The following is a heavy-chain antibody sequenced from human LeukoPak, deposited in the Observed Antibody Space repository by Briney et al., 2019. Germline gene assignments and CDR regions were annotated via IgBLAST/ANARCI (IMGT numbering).Heavy chain of an antibody. CDR3: ARKYSRCWPN. D-gene: IGHD6-13*01. CDR1: GYSFTTYW. J-gene: IGHJ4*02. Sequence: GESLKISCQGSGYSFTTYWIGWVRQMRGKGLEWMGIIYHGDADTRYSTSFQGQVTISADKSIHTAYLQWSSLKASDTAMYYCARKYSRCWPNWGQGTLVTVSS. V-gene: IGHV5-51*01. CDR2: IYHGDADT.